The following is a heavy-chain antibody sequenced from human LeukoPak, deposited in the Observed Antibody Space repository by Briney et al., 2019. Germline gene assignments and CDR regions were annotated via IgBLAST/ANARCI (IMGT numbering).Heavy chain of an antibody. CDR2: INHSGST. CDR1: GGSFSGYY. CDR3: ARLSGALNY. V-gene: IGHV4-34*01. D-gene: IGHD1-26*01. Sequence: PLETLSLTRAVYGGSFSGYYWSWIRQPPGKGLEWIGEINHSGSTNYNPSLKSRVTISVDTSKNQFSLKLSSVTAADTAVYYCARLSGALNYWGQGTLVPVSS. J-gene: IGHJ4*02.